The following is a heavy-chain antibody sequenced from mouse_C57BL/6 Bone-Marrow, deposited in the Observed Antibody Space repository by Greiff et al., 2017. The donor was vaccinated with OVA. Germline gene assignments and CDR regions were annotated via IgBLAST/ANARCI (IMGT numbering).Heavy chain of an antibody. CDR3: AREYYYGSSPWYFDV. D-gene: IGHD1-1*01. CDR1: GYAFTNYL. V-gene: IGHV1-54*01. J-gene: IGHJ1*03. CDR2: INPGSGGT. Sequence: VKLMESGAELVRPGTSVKVSCKASGYAFTNYLIEWVKQRPGQGLEWIGVINPGSGGTNYNEKFKGKATLTADKSSSTAYMQLSSLTSEDSAVYFCAREYYYGSSPWYFDVWGTGTTVTVSS.